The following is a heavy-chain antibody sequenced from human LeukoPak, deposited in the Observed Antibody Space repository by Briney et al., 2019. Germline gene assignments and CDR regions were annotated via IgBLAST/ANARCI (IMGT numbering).Heavy chain of an antibody. CDR2: INPNSGGT. D-gene: IGHD3-22*01. V-gene: IGHV1-2*02. J-gene: IGHJ4*02. CDR1: GYTFTSCD. CDR3: ARVRETSSGYYPFDY. Sequence: ASVKVSCKASGYTFTSCDINWVRQATGQGLEWMGWINPNSGGTNYAQKFQGRVTMTRDTSISTAYMELSRLTSDDTAVYYCARVRETSSGYYPFDYWGQGTLVTVSS.